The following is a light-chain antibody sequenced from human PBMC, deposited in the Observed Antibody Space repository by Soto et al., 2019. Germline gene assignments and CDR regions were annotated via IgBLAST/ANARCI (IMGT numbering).Light chain of an antibody. CDR2: AAS. Sequence: DIQMTQSPSSLSASVGDRVTITCRASQSISSYLNWYQQKPGKAPKLLIYAASSLQSGLPPGFSGSASGTDFTPTTSTLHPEDFATNYCQQSYSPPYTFGQGTRVESK. J-gene: IGKJ2*01. CDR3: QQSYSPPYT. CDR1: QSISSY. V-gene: IGKV1-39*01.